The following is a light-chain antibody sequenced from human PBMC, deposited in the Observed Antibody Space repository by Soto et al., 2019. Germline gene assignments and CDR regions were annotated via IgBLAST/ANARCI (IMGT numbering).Light chain of an antibody. V-gene: IGLV1-40*01. CDR2: GNS. CDR1: RSNIGAGYD. J-gene: IGLJ2*01. Sequence: QSVLTQPPSVSGAPGQRVTISCTGSRSNIGAGYDVHWYQQLPGTAPKLLIYGNSNRPSGVPDRFSGSKSGTSASLAITGLQAEDEADYYCQPYDSSLSGYVVFGGGTKLTVL. CDR3: QPYDSSLSGYVV.